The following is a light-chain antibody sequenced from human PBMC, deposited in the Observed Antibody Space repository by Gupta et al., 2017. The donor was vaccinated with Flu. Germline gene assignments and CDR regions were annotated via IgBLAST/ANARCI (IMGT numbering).Light chain of an antibody. Sequence: DRVTITCRVSQSISSYLKWYRQKPGKVPKILIYSGSTLQSGVPSRFSGSGSGTDFTLTISSLQPEDVATYYGQRTYNAPPNSFGQGTKLEIK. CDR2: SGS. J-gene: IGKJ2*03. CDR3: QRTYNAPPNS. CDR1: QSISSY. V-gene: IGKV1-27*01.